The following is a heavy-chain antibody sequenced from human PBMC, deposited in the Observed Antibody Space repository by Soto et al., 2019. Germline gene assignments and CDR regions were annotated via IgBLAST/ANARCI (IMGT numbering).Heavy chain of an antibody. J-gene: IGHJ4*02. D-gene: IGHD6-13*01. V-gene: IGHV3-33*01. CDR2: IWYDGSNK. Sequence: GGSLRLSCAASGFTFRSHAIHWVRQAPGKGLEWVAVIWYDGSNKYYADSVKGRFTISRDNSKNTVYLQMDSLRAEDTAVYYCARDPSSSYYDFDYWGQGALVTVSS. CDR1: GFTFRSHA. CDR3: ARDPSSSYYDFDY.